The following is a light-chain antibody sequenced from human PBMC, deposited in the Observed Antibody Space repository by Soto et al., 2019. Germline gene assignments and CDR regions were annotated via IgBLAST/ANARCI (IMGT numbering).Light chain of an antibody. CDR1: QNIGSG. V-gene: IGKV1-5*03. J-gene: IGKJ2*01. CDR2: RPS. Sequence: DIQMTQSPSTLSASVGDRVTITCRASQNIGSGLAWYQQEPGKAPELLSYRPSSLESGVPSRFSGSGSGTEFTLTISSLQPDDFATYYCQQYNSYSYTFGQGTKLEIK. CDR3: QQYNSYSYT.